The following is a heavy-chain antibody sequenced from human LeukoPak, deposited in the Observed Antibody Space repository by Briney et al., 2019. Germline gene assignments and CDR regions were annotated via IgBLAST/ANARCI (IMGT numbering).Heavy chain of an antibody. V-gene: IGHV4-59*01. CDR3: ARAPYYYDSSGYDDY. D-gene: IGHD3-22*01. Sequence: TSETLSLTCTVSGGSISSYYWSWIRQPPGKGLEWIGYIYYSGSTNYNPSLKSRVTISVDTSKNQFSLKLSSVTAADTAVYYCARAPYYYDSSGYDDYWGQGTLVTASS. J-gene: IGHJ4*02. CDR2: IYYSGST. CDR1: GGSISSYY.